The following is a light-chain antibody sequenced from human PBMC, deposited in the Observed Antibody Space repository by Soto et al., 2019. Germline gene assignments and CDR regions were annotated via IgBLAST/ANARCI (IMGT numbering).Light chain of an antibody. CDR1: SSDVGGYNY. J-gene: IGLJ1*01. V-gene: IGLV2-14*03. Sequence: QSALTQPASVSGSPGQSITISCTGTSSDVGGYNYVSWYQQHPGKAPKLMIYEVSNRPSGDSDRFSGSKSGNTASLTISGLQAEDEADYYCSSYTSSSTPYVLGSGTKVTVL. CDR2: EVS. CDR3: SSYTSSSTPYV.